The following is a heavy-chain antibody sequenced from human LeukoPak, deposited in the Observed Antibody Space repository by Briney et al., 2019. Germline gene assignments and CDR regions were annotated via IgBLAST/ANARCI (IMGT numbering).Heavy chain of an antibody. CDR2: ISSDGSSI. Sequence: GGSLRLSCAASGFTFSSYGMHWVRQAPGKGLEWVAVISSDGSSIDYADFVKGRFTISRDNSKNTLFLQMNSLRAEDTAVYYCAKDLGDYDILPGAFDIWGQGTMVTVSS. J-gene: IGHJ3*02. CDR1: GFTFSSYG. CDR3: AKDLGDYDILPGAFDI. D-gene: IGHD3-9*01. V-gene: IGHV3-30*18.